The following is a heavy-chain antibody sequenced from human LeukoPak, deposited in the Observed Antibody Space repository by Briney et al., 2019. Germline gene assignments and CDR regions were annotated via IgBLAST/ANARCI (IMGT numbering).Heavy chain of an antibody. CDR3: AGVGSSGWSYYMDV. CDR2: IIPIFGTA. D-gene: IGHD6-19*01. CDR1: GGTFSSYA. V-gene: IGHV1-69*13. J-gene: IGHJ6*03. Sequence: ASVKVSCKASGGTFSSYAISWVRQAPGQGLEWMGGIIPIFGTANYAQKFQGRVTITADESTSTAYMELSSLRSEDTAVYYCAGVGSSGWSYYMDVWGKGTTVTISS.